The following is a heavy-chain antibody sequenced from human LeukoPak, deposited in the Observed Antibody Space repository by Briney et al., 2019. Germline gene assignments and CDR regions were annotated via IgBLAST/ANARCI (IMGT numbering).Heavy chain of an antibody. CDR1: GGSISSYY. Sequence: SETLSLTCTVSGGSISSYYWSWIRQPPGKGLEWIGHIYYSGSTNYNPSLKSRVTISVDTSKNQFSLKLTSVPAADTAVYYCARVSGSYWYCGQATLVTVSS. V-gene: IGHV4-59*01. CDR3: ARVSGSYWY. D-gene: IGHD1-26*01. CDR2: IYYSGST. J-gene: IGHJ4*02.